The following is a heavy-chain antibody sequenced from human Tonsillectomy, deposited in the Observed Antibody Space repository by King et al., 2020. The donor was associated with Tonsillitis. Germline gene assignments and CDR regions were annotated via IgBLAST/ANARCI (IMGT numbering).Heavy chain of an antibody. CDR2: ISYDGSNK. V-gene: IGHV3-30*01. CDR3: ARDNYYDSSGYFDYYYYYMDV. D-gene: IGHD3-22*01. Sequence: VQLVESGGGVVQPGRSLRLSCAASGFTFNSYAMHWVRQAPGKGLEWVAVISYDGSNKYYAYSVKGRFTISRDNSNNTLYLQMNSLRAEDTAVYYCARDNYYDSSGYFDYYYYYMDVWGKGTTVTVSS. J-gene: IGHJ6*03. CDR1: GFTFNSYA.